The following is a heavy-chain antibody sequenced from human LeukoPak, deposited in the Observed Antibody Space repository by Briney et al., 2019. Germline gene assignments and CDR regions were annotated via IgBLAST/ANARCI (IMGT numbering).Heavy chain of an antibody. Sequence: ASVKVSCKASGYTFTGYYMHWVRQAPGQGLEWMGWINPNSGGTNYAQKFQGRVTMTRDTSISTAYMELSRLRSDDTAVYYCARTMGDSTYYYYYYMDVWGKGTTVTVSS. V-gene: IGHV1-2*02. J-gene: IGHJ6*03. CDR3: ARTMGDSTYYYYYYMDV. D-gene: IGHD2-21*02. CDR2: INPNSGGT. CDR1: GYTFTGYY.